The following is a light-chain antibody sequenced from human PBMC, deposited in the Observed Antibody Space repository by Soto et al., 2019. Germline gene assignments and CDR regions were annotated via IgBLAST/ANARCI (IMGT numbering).Light chain of an antibody. CDR3: QQYGSSPWT. J-gene: IGKJ1*01. Sequence: EIVLTQSPGNLSLSPGERATLSCRASQSVSSSYLAWYQQKPGQAPRLLIYGASSRATGIPDRFSGSGSGTDFTLTISRLEPEDFAVYYCQQYGSSPWTFGHGTKVEIK. CDR1: QSVSSSY. CDR2: GAS. V-gene: IGKV3-20*01.